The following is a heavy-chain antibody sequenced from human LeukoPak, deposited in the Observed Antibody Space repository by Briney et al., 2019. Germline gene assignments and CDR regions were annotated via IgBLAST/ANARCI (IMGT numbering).Heavy chain of an antibody. Sequence: GGSLRLSCAASGFTFSTFAMSWVRQAPGKGPEWVSGISANGGSSTYADSVRGRFTSSRDNSRNTLYLQMSSLRVDDTATHYCTKSTDYWYYGMDVWGQGTTVTVSS. D-gene: IGHD2-8*02. J-gene: IGHJ6*02. CDR3: TKSTDYWYYGMDV. V-gene: IGHV3-23*01. CDR2: ISANGGSS. CDR1: GFTFSTFA.